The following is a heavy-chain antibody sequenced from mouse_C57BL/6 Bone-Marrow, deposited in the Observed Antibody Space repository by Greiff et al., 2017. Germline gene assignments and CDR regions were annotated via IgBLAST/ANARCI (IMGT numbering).Heavy chain of an antibody. V-gene: IGHV1-15*01. Sequence: QVQLKQSGAELVRPGASVTLSCKASGYTFTDYEMHWVKQTPVHGLEWIGAIDPETGGTAYNQKFKGKAILTADKSSSTAYMELRSRTSEDSAVYYCTNYDNSAWFAYWGQGTLVTVSA. CDR2: IDPETGGT. J-gene: IGHJ3*01. D-gene: IGHD2-1*01. CDR1: GYTFTDYE. CDR3: TNYDNSAWFAY.